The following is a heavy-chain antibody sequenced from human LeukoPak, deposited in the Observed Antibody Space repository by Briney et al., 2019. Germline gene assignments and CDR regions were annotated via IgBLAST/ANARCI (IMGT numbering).Heavy chain of an antibody. CDR1: GCTFSSYW. V-gene: IGHV3-74*01. Sequence: PGGSLRLSCAASGCTFSSYWMYWVRQAPGKGPVWVARINTDGSSLNYADSVKGRFTISRDNAKNTLYLQMNSLGAEDTAVYYCARRINYYDSSGYYYVRYFDSWGQGTLVAVSS. D-gene: IGHD3-22*01. CDR2: INTDGSSL. J-gene: IGHJ4*02. CDR3: ARRINYYDSSGYYYVRYFDS.